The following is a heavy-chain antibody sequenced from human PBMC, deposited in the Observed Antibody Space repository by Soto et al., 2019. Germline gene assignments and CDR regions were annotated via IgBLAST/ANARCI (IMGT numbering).Heavy chain of an antibody. CDR2: INAGNGNT. CDR1: GYTFTSYA. Sequence: ASVKVSCKASGYTFTSYAMHWVRQAPGQRLEWLGWINAGNGNTKYSQKFQGRVTITRDTSASTAYMELRSLRSGDTAVYYCARNGYSGSWYPHYYYYGMDVWGQGTTVTVSS. V-gene: IGHV1-3*01. J-gene: IGHJ6*02. D-gene: IGHD6-13*01. CDR3: ARNGYSGSWYPHYYYYGMDV.